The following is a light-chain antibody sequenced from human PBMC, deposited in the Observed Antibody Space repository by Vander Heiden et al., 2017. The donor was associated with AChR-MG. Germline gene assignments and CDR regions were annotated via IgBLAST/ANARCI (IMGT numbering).Light chain of an antibody. CDR3: CSFAGTSYV. J-gene: IGLJ1*01. CDR1: SSDVGGYNY. CDR2: DVT. V-gene: IGLV2-11*01. Sequence: QSALTQPRSVSGSPGQSVTISCGGTSSDVGGYNYVSWYQQPPDKAPKLIVFDVTKRPSGVPDRFSGSRSGNTASLTISGLQTEDEADYYCCSFAGTSYVFGTGTEVTVL.